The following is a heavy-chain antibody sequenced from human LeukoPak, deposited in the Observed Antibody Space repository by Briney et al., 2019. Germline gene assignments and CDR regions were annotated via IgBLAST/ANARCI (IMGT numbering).Heavy chain of an antibody. D-gene: IGHD1-26*01. CDR1: GITFRTYG. J-gene: IGHJ4*02. V-gene: IGHV3-33*01. CDR2: VWHDEVTK. Sequence: GGSLRLSCVASGITFRTYGMHWVRQAPGKGLEWVAVVWHDEVTKYYADSVKGRFTISRDNSKNTLYLQMNGLRAEDTAVYYCASAYGSYRDYWGQGTLVTVSS. CDR3: ASAYGSYRDY.